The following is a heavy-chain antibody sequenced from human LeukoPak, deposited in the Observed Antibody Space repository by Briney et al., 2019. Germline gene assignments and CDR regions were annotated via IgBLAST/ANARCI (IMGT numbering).Heavy chain of an antibody. Sequence: PSETLSLTSTVSGGSISSSSYYWGWIRQPPGKGLEWIGSIYYSGSTYYNPSLKSRVTISVDTSKNQFSLKLSSVTAADTAVYYCARPGAPIAVAGTWFDPWGQGTLVTVSS. V-gene: IGHV4-39*01. CDR1: GGSISSSSYY. CDR2: IYYSGST. CDR3: ARPGAPIAVAGTWFDP. J-gene: IGHJ5*02. D-gene: IGHD6-19*01.